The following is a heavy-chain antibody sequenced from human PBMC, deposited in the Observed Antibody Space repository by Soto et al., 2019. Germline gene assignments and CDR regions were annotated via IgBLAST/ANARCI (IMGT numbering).Heavy chain of an antibody. V-gene: IGHV1-46*01. CDR1: GYTFTSYY. J-gene: IGHJ6*02. D-gene: IGHD6-13*01. CDR2: INPSGGST. CDR3: ARAGPRDLDISLVPYYYYYGMDV. Sequence: GASVKVSCKASGYTFTSYYMHWVRQAPGQGLEWMGIINPSGGSTSYAQKFQGRVTMTRDTSTSTVYMELSSLRSEDTAVYYCARAGPRDLDISLVPYYYYYGMDVWGQGTTVTVSS.